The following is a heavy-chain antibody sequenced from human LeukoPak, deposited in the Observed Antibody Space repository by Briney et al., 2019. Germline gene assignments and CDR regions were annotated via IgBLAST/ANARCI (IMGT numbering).Heavy chain of an antibody. CDR2: ISYDGSNK. J-gene: IGHJ4*02. CDR3: AKGEGYYSYFDY. Sequence: GRSLRLSCAASGFTFSSYGMHWVRQAPGKGLEWVAVISYDGSNKYYADSVKGRFTISRDNSKNTLYLQMNSLRAEGTAVYYCAKGEGYYSYFDYWGQGTLVTVSS. V-gene: IGHV3-30*18. D-gene: IGHD3-22*01. CDR1: GFTFSSYG.